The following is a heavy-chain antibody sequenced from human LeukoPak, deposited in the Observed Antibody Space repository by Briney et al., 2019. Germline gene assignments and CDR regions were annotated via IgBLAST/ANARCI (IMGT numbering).Heavy chain of an antibody. CDR3: ARDQGYDSFPRAYRPYYYYGMDV. Sequence: SVKVSFKASGGTFSSYAISWVRQAPGQGLEWMGGIIPIFGTANYAQKFQGRVTITADESTSTAYMELSSLRSEDTAVYYCARDQGYDSFPRAYRPYYYYGMDVWGQGTTVTVSS. V-gene: IGHV1-69*13. D-gene: IGHD3-22*01. CDR2: IIPIFGTA. J-gene: IGHJ6*02. CDR1: GGTFSSYA.